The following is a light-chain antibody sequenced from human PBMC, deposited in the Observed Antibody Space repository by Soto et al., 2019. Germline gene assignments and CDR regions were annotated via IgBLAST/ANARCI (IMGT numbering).Light chain of an antibody. CDR1: QGISNY. V-gene: IGKV1-27*01. CDR2: AAS. Sequence: DIQMTQSPSSLSASVGDRVTITCRASQGISNYLAWYQQKPGKVPKLLIYAASTLQSGVPSRFSGSGSGTDVTLAISCLQPEDVATYCCQRYNSAPWTFGQGTKVVIK. J-gene: IGKJ1*01. CDR3: QRYNSAPWT.